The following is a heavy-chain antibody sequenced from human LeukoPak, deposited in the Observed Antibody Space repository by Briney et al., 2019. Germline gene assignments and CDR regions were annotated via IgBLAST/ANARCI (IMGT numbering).Heavy chain of an antibody. Sequence: ASVKVSCKASGYTFTGYYMHWVRQAPGQGLEWMGWINPNSGGTNYAQKFQGRVTMTRDTSISTAYMELSRLRSDDTAVYYCAREGPRYSYGYYMDVWGKGTTVTVSS. CDR3: AREGPRYSYGYYMDV. D-gene: IGHD5-18*01. CDR1: GYTFTGYY. J-gene: IGHJ6*03. CDR2: INPNSGGT. V-gene: IGHV1-2*02.